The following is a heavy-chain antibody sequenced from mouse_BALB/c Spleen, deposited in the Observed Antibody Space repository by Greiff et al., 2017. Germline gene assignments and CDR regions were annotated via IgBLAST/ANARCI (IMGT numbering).Heavy chain of an antibody. CDR1: GYSITSDYA. CDR3: ARWDDGYYGNAMDY. D-gene: IGHD2-3*01. V-gene: IGHV3-2*02. J-gene: IGHJ4*01. Sequence: QLKESGPGLVKPSQSLSLTCTVTGYSITSDYAWNWIRQFPGNKLEWMGYISYSGSTSYNPSLKSRISITRDTSKNQFFLQLNSVTTEDTATYYGARWDDGYYGNAMDYWGQGTSVTVSS. CDR2: ISYSGST.